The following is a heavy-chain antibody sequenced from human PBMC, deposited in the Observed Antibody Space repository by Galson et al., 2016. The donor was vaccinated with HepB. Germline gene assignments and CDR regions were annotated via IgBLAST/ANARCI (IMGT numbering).Heavy chain of an antibody. CDR3: AKAALEWPLKGHGVDV. Sequence: SLRLSCAASRFSFSSYSMTWVRQAPGKGLEWVSVISGSGATIYYADSVKGRFTISRDNSKNTLYLQMNSLRAEDTAVYYCAKAALEWPLKGHGVDVGGQGTTVTVSS. CDR1: RFSFSSYS. J-gene: IGHJ6*02. CDR2: ISGSGATI. D-gene: IGHD3-3*01. V-gene: IGHV3-23*01.